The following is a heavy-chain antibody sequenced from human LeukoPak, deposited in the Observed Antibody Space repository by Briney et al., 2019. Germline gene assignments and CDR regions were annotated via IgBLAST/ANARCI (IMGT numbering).Heavy chain of an antibody. J-gene: IGHJ4*02. CDR2: ISYDGSNK. D-gene: IGHD2-2*01. Sequence: GGSLRLSCAASGFTFSSYAMHWVRQAPGKGLEWVAVISYDGSNKYYADSVKGRFTISRDNSKNTLYLQMNSLRAEDTAVYYCARELYVCSTSCYAGTFDYWGQGTLVTVSS. CDR1: GFTFSSYA. V-gene: IGHV3-30-3*01. CDR3: ARELYVCSTSCYAGTFDY.